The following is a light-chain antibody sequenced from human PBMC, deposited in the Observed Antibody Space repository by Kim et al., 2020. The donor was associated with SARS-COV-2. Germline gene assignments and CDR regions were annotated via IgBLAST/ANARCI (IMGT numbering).Light chain of an antibody. CDR3: AAWDDRMNAVI. CDR2: NNN. V-gene: IGLV1-44*01. Sequence: GPRVSISCSEGSANIAINGVDRSQPLPGTAPKPLIYNNNQRPSGVPDRFSGSKSGTSASLAISGLQSEDEADYYCAAWDDRMNAVIFGGGTQLTVL. CDR1: SANIAING. J-gene: IGLJ2*01.